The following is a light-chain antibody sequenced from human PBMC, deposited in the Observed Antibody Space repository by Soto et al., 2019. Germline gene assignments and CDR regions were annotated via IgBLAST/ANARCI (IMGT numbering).Light chain of an antibody. CDR3: QQLSHYPYT. CDR2: DSS. Sequence: DIQMTQSPSSVSASVEDRVTISCRASYDISSSLAWYQQEPGKPPKLLIYDSSTLQTGVPSRFTGSGSGRKFTLTISGLQFGDFATYFCQQLSHYPYTFGQGTKVDIK. CDR1: YDISSS. J-gene: IGKJ2*01. V-gene: IGKV1-9*01.